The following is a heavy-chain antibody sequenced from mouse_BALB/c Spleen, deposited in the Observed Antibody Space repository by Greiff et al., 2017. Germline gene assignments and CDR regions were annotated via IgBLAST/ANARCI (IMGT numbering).Heavy chain of an antibody. CDR2: IDPANGNT. V-gene: IGHV14-3*02. Sequence: EVQLQQSGAELVKPGASVKLSCTASGFNIKDTYMHWVKQRPEQGLEWIGRIDPANGNTKYDPKFQGKATITADTSSNTAYLQLSSLTSEDTAVYYCANYGNYSYWYFDVWGAGTTVTVSS. D-gene: IGHD2-1*01. J-gene: IGHJ1*01. CDR1: GFNIKDTY. CDR3: ANYGNYSYWYFDV.